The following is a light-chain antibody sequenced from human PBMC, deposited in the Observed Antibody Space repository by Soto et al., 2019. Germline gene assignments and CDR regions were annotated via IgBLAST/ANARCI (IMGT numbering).Light chain of an antibody. J-gene: IGKJ4*01. V-gene: IGKV3-15*01. CDR2: GAS. CDR3: QQYNHWPLT. Sequence: ETVMTKSPATVSMPPAERATLSCRASQSVSDKLAWYQHKPGQALRLLIYGASTRATGIPARFSGSGSGTEFTLTINSLQSEDFALYYCQQYNHWPLTFGGGTKVDI. CDR1: QSVSDK.